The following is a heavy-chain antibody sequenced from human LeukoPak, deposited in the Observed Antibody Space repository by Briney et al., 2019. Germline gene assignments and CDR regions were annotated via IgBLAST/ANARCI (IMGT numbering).Heavy chain of an antibody. V-gene: IGHV3-48*04. J-gene: IGHJ3*01. CDR1: GFTFSSYS. CDR2: ISTSGNSI. CDR3: VKEGGSPGGFDF. Sequence: GGSLRLSCAASGFTFSSYSMNWVRQAPGKGLEWVSYISTSGNSIYYADSVKGRFTISRDNTKNSLYLQMNSLTVEDTAVYYCVKEGGSPGGFDFWGQGAMVTVSS. D-gene: IGHD2-15*01.